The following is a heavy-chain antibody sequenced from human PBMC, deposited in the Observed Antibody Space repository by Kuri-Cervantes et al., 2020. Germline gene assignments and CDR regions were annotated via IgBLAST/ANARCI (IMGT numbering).Heavy chain of an antibody. D-gene: IGHD5-18*01. CDR2: INWNGGST. CDR1: GFTFDDYG. J-gene: IGHJ4*02. V-gene: IGHV3-20*04. Sequence: GESLKISCAASGFTFDDYGMSWVRQAPGKGLEWVSGINWNGGSTGYADSVKGRFTISRDNSKNTLYLQMNSLRAEDTAVYYCAREDTRRTLDSWGQGTLVTVSS. CDR3: AREDTRRTLDS.